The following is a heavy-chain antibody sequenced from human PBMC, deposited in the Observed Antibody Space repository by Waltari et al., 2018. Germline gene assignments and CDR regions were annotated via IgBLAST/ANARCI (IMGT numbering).Heavy chain of an antibody. V-gene: IGHV3-30*03. J-gene: IGHJ5*02. D-gene: IGHD2-2*02. CDR1: GLTLSSHG. CDR3: ARAIPPNWFDP. CDR2: ISYDGSNK. Sequence: VQLVESGGGVVKPAMPLRLSCGPSGLTLSSHGMPWLRQAPGKGLEWVAVISYDGSNKYYADSVKGRFTISRDNSKNTLYLQMNSLRAEDTAVYYCARAIPPNWFDPWGQGTLVTVSS.